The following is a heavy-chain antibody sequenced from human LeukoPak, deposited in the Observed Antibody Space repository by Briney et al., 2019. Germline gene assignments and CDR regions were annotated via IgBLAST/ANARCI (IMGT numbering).Heavy chain of an antibody. V-gene: IGHV1-18*01. CDR1: GYTFTSYG. J-gene: IGHJ2*01. Sequence: ASVKVSCKASGYTFTSYGISWVRQAPGQGLEWMGWISAYNGNTNYAQKLQGRVTMTTDTSTSTAYMELRSLRSDDTAVYYCAREQVDTAMVTLDHWYFDLWGRGTLVTVSS. CDR3: AREQVDTAMVTLDHWYFDL. D-gene: IGHD5-18*01. CDR2: ISAYNGNT.